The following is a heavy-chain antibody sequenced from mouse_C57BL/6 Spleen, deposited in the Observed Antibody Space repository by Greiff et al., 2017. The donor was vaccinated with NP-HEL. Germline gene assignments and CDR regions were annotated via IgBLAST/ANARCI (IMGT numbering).Heavy chain of an antibody. V-gene: IGHV5-16*01. D-gene: IGHD1-1*01. CDR3: ARDNYGSSYYFDY. CDR1: GFTFSDYY. Sequence: EVMLVESEGGLVQPGRSMKLSCTASGFTFSDYYMAWVRQVPEKGLEWVANINYDGSSTYYLDSLKSRFIISRDNAKNILYLQMSSLKSEDTATYYCARDNYGSSYYFDYWGQGTTLTVSS. CDR2: INYDGSST. J-gene: IGHJ2*01.